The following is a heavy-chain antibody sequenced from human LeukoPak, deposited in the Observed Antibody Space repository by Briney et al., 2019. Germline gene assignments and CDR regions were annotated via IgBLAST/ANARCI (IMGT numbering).Heavy chain of an antibody. Sequence: SETLSLTCAVSGYSITSGYYWGWIRPPPGKGLEWIGSVYHSGSTYYNPSLKSRVTMSVDTSKNQFSLKLNSVTAADTAVYYCARDSDGAYDLVDYWGQGTLVTVSS. J-gene: IGHJ4*02. CDR1: GYSITSGYY. CDR2: VYHSGST. CDR3: ARDSDGAYDLVDY. V-gene: IGHV4-38-2*02. D-gene: IGHD4-17*01.